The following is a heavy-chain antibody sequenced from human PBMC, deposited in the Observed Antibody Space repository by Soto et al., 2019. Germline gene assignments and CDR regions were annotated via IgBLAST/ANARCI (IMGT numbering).Heavy chain of an antibody. D-gene: IGHD4-17*01. CDR2: IYHSGST. Sequence: QVQLQESGPGLVKPSGTLSLTCAVSSGSISSSNWWCLVRHPPGKGLEWIGDIYHSGSTNYNPSLNSRVTIPLDKSKTQFSLKLSSVTAADTAVYYCARGDYRGSMGYWGQGPLVTVSS. J-gene: IGHJ4*02. V-gene: IGHV4-4*02. CDR1: SGSISSSNW. CDR3: ARGDYRGSMGY.